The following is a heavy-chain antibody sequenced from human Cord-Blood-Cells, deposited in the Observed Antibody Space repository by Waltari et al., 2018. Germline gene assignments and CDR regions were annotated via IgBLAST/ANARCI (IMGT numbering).Heavy chain of an antibody. CDR1: GYTFTSYA. CDR2: FNAGNGNT. J-gene: IGHJ6*02. Sequence: QVQLVQSGAEVKKPGASVKVSCKASGYTFTSYAMHWVRQAPGQRLEWMGWFNAGNGNTKYSQKFQGRVTSTRDTSASTAYMGLGSLRSEDTAVYYCARVIVVVPAAISYYYYGMDVWGQGTTVTVSS. CDR3: ARVIVVVPAAISYYYYGMDV. D-gene: IGHD2-2*02. V-gene: IGHV1-3*01.